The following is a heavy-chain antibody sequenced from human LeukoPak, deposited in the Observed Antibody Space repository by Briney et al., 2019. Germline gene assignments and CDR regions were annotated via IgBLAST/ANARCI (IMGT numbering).Heavy chain of an antibody. CDR3: ARETTHDYGDYVPFDY. D-gene: IGHD4-17*01. V-gene: IGHV1-46*01. CDR2: INPSGGST. CDR1: GYTFTSYY. Sequence: GASVKVSCKASGYTFTSYYMHWVRQAPGQGLEWMGIINPSGGSTSYAQKFQGRVTMTRDTSTSTVYMELSSLRSEDTAVYYCARETTHDYGDYVPFDYWGRGTLVTVSS. J-gene: IGHJ4*02.